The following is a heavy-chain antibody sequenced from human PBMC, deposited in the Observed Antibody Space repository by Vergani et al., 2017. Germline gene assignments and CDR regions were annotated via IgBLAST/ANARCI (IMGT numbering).Heavy chain of an antibody. CDR2: ISSSGSTI. D-gene: IGHD7-27*01. Sequence: QVQLQESGPGLVKPSETLSLTCTVSGGSISSYYWSWIRQPPGKGLEWVSYISSSGSTIYYADSVKGRFTISRDNAKNSLYLQMNSLRAEDTAVYYCARDLQEAGTLGYGMDVWGQGTTVTVSS. CDR3: ARDLQEAGTLGYGMDV. CDR1: GGSISSYY. V-gene: IGHV3-11*01. J-gene: IGHJ6*02.